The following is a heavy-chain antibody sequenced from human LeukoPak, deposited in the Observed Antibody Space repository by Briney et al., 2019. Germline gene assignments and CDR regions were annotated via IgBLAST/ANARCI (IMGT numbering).Heavy chain of an antibody. CDR1: GFTFSDYY. D-gene: IGHD3-10*01. CDR3: AKVAKYYYGSETYYFFEH. CDR2: ISSSGSTI. Sequence: GGSLRLSCTASGFTFSDYYMSWIRQAPGKGLEWVSYISSSGSTINYADSVKGRFTISRDNAKNSLYLQMNRLRAEDTAVYYCAKVAKYYYGSETYYFFEHWGQGTPVTASS. J-gene: IGHJ4*02. V-gene: IGHV3-11*04.